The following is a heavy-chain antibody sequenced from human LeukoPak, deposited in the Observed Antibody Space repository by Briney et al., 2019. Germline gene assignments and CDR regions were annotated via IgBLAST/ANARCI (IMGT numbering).Heavy chain of an antibody. CDR1: GGSISSGDYY. D-gene: IGHD2-2*01. Sequence: SETLSLTCTVSGGSISSGDYYWSWIRQPPGKGLEWIGYMYYSGSTYYNPYLKSRITISVDTSKNQFSLKLSSVTAADTAVYSCASYASGWFDPRGQGPLVTVSS. J-gene: IGHJ5*02. CDR2: MYYSGST. CDR3: ASYASGWFDP. V-gene: IGHV4-30-4*01.